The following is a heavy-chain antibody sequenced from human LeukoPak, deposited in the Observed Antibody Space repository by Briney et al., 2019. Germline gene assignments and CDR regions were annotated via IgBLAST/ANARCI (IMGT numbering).Heavy chain of an antibody. CDR3: ARRDSFIPY. Sequence: GGSLRLSCAASGFTFNYYAMSWVRQAPGKGLEWVSGISDNEGSTYYTDSVKGRFTISRDNTKNTVYLQMNNLRPDDTAVYFCARRDSFIPYWGHGALVTVSS. V-gene: IGHV3-23*01. CDR1: GFTFNYYA. J-gene: IGHJ4*01. D-gene: IGHD2-21*02. CDR2: ISDNEGST.